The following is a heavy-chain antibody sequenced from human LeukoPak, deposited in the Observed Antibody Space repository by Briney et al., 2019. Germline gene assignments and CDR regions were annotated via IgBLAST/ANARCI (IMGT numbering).Heavy chain of an antibody. CDR2: IYYSGST. J-gene: IGHJ4*02. CDR3: ARDQSSSWSFDY. CDR1: GGSISSDY. Sequence: SQTLSLTSTVSGGSISSDYWSWIRQPPGKGLEWIGYIYYSGSTSYNPSLKSRVTISVDMSKNQFSLKLSSVTAADTAVYYCARDQSSSWSFDYWGQGTLVTVSS. V-gene: IGHV4-59*01. D-gene: IGHD6-13*01.